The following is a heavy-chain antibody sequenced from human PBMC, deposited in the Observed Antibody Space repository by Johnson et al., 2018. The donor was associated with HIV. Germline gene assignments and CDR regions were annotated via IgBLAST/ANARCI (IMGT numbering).Heavy chain of an antibody. CDR2: ISNNGGST. V-gene: IGHV3-64*01. CDR1: GFTFITYA. Sequence: VQLVESGGGLVQPGGSLRLSCAAPGFTFITYAIHWVRQAPGKGLEYVSAISNNGGSTYYANSVKGRFTISRDNSKNTLYLQMGSLRAEDMAVYYCARRFYDSSGAGFDIWGQGTMVTVSS. CDR3: ARRFYDSSGAGFDI. D-gene: IGHD3-22*01. J-gene: IGHJ3*02.